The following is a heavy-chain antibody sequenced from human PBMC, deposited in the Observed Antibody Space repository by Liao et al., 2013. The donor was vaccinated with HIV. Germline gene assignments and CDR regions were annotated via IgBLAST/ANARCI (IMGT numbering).Heavy chain of an antibody. V-gene: IGHV4-39*07. J-gene: IGHJ4*02. D-gene: IGHD4-17*01. CDR2: VYFSGAT. CDR1: GDSITSIDYY. Sequence: QLRLQESGPGLVKPSETLSLTCTVSGDSITSIDYYWGWIRQPPGKGLEWIGSVYFSGATYYNPSLRSRVTVSVDAFKNQFSLRLSSVTAADTAVYYCANYGDYFDSWGQGALVTVSS. CDR3: ANYGDYFDS.